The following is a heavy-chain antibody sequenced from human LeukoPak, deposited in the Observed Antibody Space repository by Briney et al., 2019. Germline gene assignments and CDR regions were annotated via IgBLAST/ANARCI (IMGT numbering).Heavy chain of an antibody. V-gene: IGHV3-21*06. D-gene: IGHD1-26*01. CDR2: ISSSSSYI. J-gene: IGHJ2*01. CDR3: ARKGGPYWYFDL. CDR1: GFTFSSYS. Sequence: GGSLRLSCAASGFTFSSYSMNWVRQPPGKGLEWVSSISSSSSYIYYADSVKGRFTISRDNAKNSLYLQMNSLRAEDTAVYYCARKGGPYWYFDLWGRGTLVTVSS.